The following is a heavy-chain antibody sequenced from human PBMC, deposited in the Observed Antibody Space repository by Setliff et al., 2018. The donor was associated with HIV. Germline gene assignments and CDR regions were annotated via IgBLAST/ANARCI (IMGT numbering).Heavy chain of an antibody. CDR2: IKTDGSEK. CDR3: AGSRGYFVQAG. J-gene: IGHJ4*02. D-gene: IGHD3-22*01. Sequence: LRLSCAASGFTFSSYWMSWVRRAPGKGLEWVANIKTDGSEKYYVDSVRGRFTISRDNAKNSLYLQMNSLRAEDTAVYYCAGSRGYFVQAGWGQGTLVTVSS. CDR1: GFTFSSYW. V-gene: IGHV3-7*01.